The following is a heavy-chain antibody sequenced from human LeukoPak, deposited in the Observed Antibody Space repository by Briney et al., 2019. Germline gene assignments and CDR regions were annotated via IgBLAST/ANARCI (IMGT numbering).Heavy chain of an antibody. CDR2: FYYCGST. CDR1: GGSISSCY. Sequence: SETLSLTCTVSGGSISSCYWRWIRQPPGKGLEWIGYFYYCGSTSYNPSLTSRVTTSVDTSKNQFSLRLSSVTAADTAVYYCARGLRTNYYNYMDVWGKGTTVTVSS. CDR3: ARGLRTNYYNYMDV. J-gene: IGHJ6*03. D-gene: IGHD2-2*01. V-gene: IGHV4-59*13.